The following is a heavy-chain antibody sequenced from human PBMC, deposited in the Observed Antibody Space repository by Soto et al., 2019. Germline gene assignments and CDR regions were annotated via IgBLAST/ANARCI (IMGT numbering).Heavy chain of an antibody. CDR2: NKHSGGT. D-gene: IGHD2-15*01. Sequence: SGNPFLPFAVYGGALRAYFWGWVRPPPRKGVGGVGGNKHSGGTSYKPSLQSPVPIFLGTSKSKFSLKLTSVTAADTAVYYCARDRRRIYCSGGSCYGSPFDYWGQGTLVTVSS. J-gene: IGHJ4*02. V-gene: IGHV4-34*01. CDR3: ARDRRRIYCSGGSCYGSPFDY. CDR1: GGALRAYF.